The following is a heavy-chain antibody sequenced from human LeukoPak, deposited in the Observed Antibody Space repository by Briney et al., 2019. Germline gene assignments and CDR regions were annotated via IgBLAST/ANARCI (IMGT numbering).Heavy chain of an antibody. CDR3: AKDPVAVAGNNYYRMDV. V-gene: IGHV3-30*18. CDR2: ISADGSNK. CDR1: GFTFSNYG. Sequence: GGSLRLSCVASGFTFSNYGMYWVRQAPGKGLEWVAVISADGSNKYYGDSVKGRFTISRDNSQDTLYVQMTSLRAEDTAVYYCAKDPVAVAGNNYYRMDVWGQGTTVTVSS. D-gene: IGHD6-19*01. J-gene: IGHJ6*02.